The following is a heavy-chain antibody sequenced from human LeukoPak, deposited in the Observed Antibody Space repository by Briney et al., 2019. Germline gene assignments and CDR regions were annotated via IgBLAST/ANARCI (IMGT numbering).Heavy chain of an antibody. CDR3: TTTPYGY. CDR1: GLTFSHAW. D-gene: IGHD4-17*01. CDR2: IKTKTDGGST. J-gene: IGHJ4*02. V-gene: IGHV3-15*01. Sequence: PGGSLRLSCAASGLTFSHAWMGWVRQAPGKGLEWIGHIKTKTDGGSTDYAAPVKGRFTISRDDSKNTLYLQMNSLKTEDTAVYYCTTTPYGYWGQGTLVTVSS.